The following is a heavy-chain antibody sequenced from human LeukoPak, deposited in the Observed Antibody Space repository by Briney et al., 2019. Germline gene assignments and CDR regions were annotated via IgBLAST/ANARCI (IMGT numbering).Heavy chain of an antibody. Sequence: GASVKVSCKASGYTFTSYDINWVRQATGQGLEWMGWMNPNSGNTGYAQKFQGRVTMTRNTSISTAYMELSSLRSEDTAVYYCALYYYDSSGYYSNDAFDIWGQGTMVTVSS. D-gene: IGHD3-22*01. J-gene: IGHJ3*02. CDR2: MNPNSGNT. CDR3: ALYYYDSSGYYSNDAFDI. CDR1: GYTFTSYD. V-gene: IGHV1-8*01.